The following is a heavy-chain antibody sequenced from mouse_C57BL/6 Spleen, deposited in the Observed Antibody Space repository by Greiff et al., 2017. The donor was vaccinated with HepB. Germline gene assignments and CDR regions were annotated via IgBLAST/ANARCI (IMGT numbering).Heavy chain of an antibody. V-gene: IGHV1-42*01. D-gene: IGHD1-1*01. Sequence: EVQLQESGPELVKPGASVKISCKASGYSFTGYYMNWVKQSPEKSLEWIGEINPSTGGTTYNQKFKAKATLTVDKSSSTAYMQLKSLTSEDSAVYYCAGSLLRSFAYWGQGTLVTVSA. CDR2: INPSTGGT. J-gene: IGHJ3*01. CDR3: AGSLLRSFAY. CDR1: GYSFTGYY.